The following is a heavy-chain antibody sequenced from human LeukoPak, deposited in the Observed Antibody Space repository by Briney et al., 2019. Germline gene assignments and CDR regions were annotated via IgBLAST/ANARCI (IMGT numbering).Heavy chain of an antibody. Sequence: ASVKVSCKASGYTFTTYDINWVRQATGQGLEWMGWMNPNNGNTGYAQKFQDRVTMTRDTSISTAYMELSSLKSEDTAVYYCARAPREWEFDYWGQGTLVTVSS. CDR1: GYTFTTYD. D-gene: IGHD1-26*01. V-gene: IGHV1-8*02. CDR2: MNPNNGNT. J-gene: IGHJ4*02. CDR3: ARAPREWEFDY.